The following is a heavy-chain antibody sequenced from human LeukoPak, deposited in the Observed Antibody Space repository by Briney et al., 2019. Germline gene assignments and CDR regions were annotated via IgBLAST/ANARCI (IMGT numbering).Heavy chain of an antibody. V-gene: IGHV4-38-2*02. J-gene: IGHJ6*03. CDR3: AREVAFRGYSGYGATGYYMDV. Sequence: PSETLSLTCSVSGYSISSGYYWGWIRQPPGKGLEWIGSIYYSGSTYYNPSLKSRVTISVDTSKNQFSLKLSSVTAADTAVYYCAREVAFRGYSGYGATGYYMDVWGKGTTVTVSS. D-gene: IGHD5-12*01. CDR1: GYSISSGYY. CDR2: IYYSGST.